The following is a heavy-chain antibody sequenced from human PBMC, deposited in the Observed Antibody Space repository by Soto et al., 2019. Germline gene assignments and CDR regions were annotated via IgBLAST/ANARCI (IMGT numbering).Heavy chain of an antibody. D-gene: IGHD1-26*01. V-gene: IGHV4-4*02. J-gene: IGHJ5*02. CDR3: ARGFDVDGLYSRGNP. Sequence: VQLQESGPGLVKPSGTLCLTCTVSCGSISTTNWWSWVRQSPGKGLEWIVEILHIGSTNYKPSLKGRVSISIYKAKNQCTRRRSSVPAADTAIYYCARGFDVDGLYSRGNPWGKGT. CDR1: CGSISTTNW. CDR2: ILHIGST.